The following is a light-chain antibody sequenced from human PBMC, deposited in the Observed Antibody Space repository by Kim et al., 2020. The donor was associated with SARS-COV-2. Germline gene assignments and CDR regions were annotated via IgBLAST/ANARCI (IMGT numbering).Light chain of an antibody. CDR3: QQSYRIPYA. V-gene: IGKV1-39*01. J-gene: IGKJ2*01. CDR1: QNISNY. CDR2: AAV. Sequence: DIQMTQSPSSLSASVGDKVTVTCWTSQNISNYLNWYHQKPGEAPKLLIYAAVTLQGGVSSRFSASGSGTDFTLMITSLQPEDLATYYCQQSYRIPYAFAQGTKLEI.